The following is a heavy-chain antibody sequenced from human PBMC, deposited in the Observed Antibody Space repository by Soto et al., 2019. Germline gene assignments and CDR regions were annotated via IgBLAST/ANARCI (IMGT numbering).Heavy chain of an antibody. Sequence: PGGSLILSCAASGFTFSSYSMHWVRQAPGKGLEWVAVIWYDGSNKYYADSVKGRFTISRDNSKNTLYLQMNSLRAEDTAVYYCARAPFHVDYWGQGTLVTVSS. V-gene: IGHV3-33*08. CDR1: GFTFSSYS. CDR2: IWYDGSNK. J-gene: IGHJ4*02. CDR3: ARAPFHVDY. D-gene: IGHD2-21*01.